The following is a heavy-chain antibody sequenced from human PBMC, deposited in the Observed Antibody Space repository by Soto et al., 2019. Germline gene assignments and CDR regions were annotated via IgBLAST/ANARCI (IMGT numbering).Heavy chain of an antibody. CDR1: GFTFSSYS. D-gene: IGHD1-26*01. CDR3: ARALNSGSYYFFDC. Sequence: PGGSLRLSCAASGFTFSSYSMNWVRQAPGKGLEWVSSISSSSSYIYYADSVKGRFTISRDNAKNSLYLQMNSLRAEDTAVYYCARALNSGSYYFFDCWGQGTLVTVSS. CDR2: ISSSSSYI. J-gene: IGHJ4*02. V-gene: IGHV3-21*01.